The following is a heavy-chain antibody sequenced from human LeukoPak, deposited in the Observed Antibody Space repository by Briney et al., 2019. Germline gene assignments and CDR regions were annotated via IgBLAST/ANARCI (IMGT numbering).Heavy chain of an antibody. V-gene: IGHV3-33*01. CDR2: IWSHGRDQ. D-gene: IGHD4-17*01. Sequence: PGGSLRLPCAASGFTFSTYGMHWVRQAPGKGLEWVALIWSHGRDQSYANSVKGRFTISRDNSDSTLYLEMNSLRADDTAVYYCARGPWLVGTVTAHDFWGQGTQVTVSS. CDR3: ARGPWLVGTVTAHDF. CDR1: GFTFSTYG. J-gene: IGHJ4*02.